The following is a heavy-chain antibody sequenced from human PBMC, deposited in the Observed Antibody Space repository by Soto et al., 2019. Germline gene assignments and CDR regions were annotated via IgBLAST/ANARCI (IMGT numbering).Heavy chain of an antibody. CDR3: AINYYDSSGYYLTGAFDI. V-gene: IGHV1-2*04. CDR2: INPNSGGT. D-gene: IGHD3-22*01. J-gene: IGHJ3*02. Sequence: QVQLVQSGAEVKKPGASVKVSCKASGYTFTGYYMDWVRQAPGQGLEWMGWINPNSGGTNYAQKFQGWVTMTRDTSISTAYMELSRLRSDDTAVYYCAINYYDSSGYYLTGAFDIWGQGTMVTVSS. CDR1: GYTFTGYY.